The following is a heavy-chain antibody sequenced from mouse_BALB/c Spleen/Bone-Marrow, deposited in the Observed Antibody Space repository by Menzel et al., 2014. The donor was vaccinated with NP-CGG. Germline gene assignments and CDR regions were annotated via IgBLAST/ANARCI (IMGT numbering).Heavy chain of an antibody. D-gene: IGHD2-2*01. CDR1: GFSLTSYG. CDR3: ARKGLRRGDWFAY. V-gene: IGHV2-2*02. Sequence: VQGVESGPGLVQPSQSLSITCTVSGFSLTSYGVHWVRQSPGKGLEWLGVIWSGGSTDYNAAFISRLSISKDNSKSQVFFKMNSLRANDTAIYYCARKGLRRGDWFAYWGQGTLVTVSA. J-gene: IGHJ3*01. CDR2: IWSGGST.